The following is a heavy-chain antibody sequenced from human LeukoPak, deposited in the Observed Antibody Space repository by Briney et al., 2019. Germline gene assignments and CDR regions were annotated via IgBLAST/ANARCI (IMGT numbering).Heavy chain of an antibody. CDR3: ARRVPRYQNDDAFDI. J-gene: IGHJ3*02. Sequence: ASVRVSCTASGGTFSSYAISWVRQAPGQGLEWMGRIIPIFGTANYAQKFQGRVTITTDESTSTAYMELSSLRSEDTAVYYCARRVPRYQNDDAFDIWGQGTMVTVSS. V-gene: IGHV1-69*05. CDR1: GGTFSSYA. CDR2: IIPIFGTA. D-gene: IGHD1-26*01.